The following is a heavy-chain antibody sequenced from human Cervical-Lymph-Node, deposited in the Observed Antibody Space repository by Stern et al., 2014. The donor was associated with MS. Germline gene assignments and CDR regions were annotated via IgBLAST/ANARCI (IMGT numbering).Heavy chain of an antibody. Sequence: VQLEESGPGLVKPSGTLSLTCAASGGSISSSNWWSWVRQPPGEGLEWIGEIYHSGSTNYKPSLKSRVTISVDKSKNQLSLKLSSVTAADTAVYYCASVVPAAPGYYYGMDVWGQGTTVTVSS. J-gene: IGHJ6*02. CDR1: GGSISSSNW. V-gene: IGHV4-4*02. CDR2: IYHSGST. CDR3: ASVVPAAPGYYYGMDV. D-gene: IGHD2-2*01.